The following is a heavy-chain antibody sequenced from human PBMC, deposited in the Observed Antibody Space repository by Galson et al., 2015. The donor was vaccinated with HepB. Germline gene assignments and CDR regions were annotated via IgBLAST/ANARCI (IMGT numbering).Heavy chain of an antibody. CDR3: ARGGGSSWDEIGYGMDV. Sequence: SLRLSCAVSGFTFSSYAMHWVRQAPGKGLEWVAVISYDGSNKYYADSVKGRFTISRDNSKNTLYLQMNSLRAEDTAVYYCARGGGSSWDEIGYGMDVWGQGTTVTVSS. CDR1: GFTFSSYA. D-gene: IGHD6-13*01. V-gene: IGHV3-30*04. J-gene: IGHJ6*02. CDR2: ISYDGSNK.